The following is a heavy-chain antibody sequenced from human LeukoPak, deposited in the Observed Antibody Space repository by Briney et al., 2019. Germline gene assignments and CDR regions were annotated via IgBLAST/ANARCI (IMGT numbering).Heavy chain of an antibody. CDR2: IYPGDSDT. Sequence: GESLKISCKGSGYSFTSYWIGWVRQMPGKGLEWMGIIYPGDSDTRYSPSFQGQVTISADKSISTAYLQWSSLKASDTAMYCCARGGGFYCSSTSCYSPSTNWFDPWGQGTLVTVSS. J-gene: IGHJ5*02. CDR3: ARGGGFYCSSTSCYSPSTNWFDP. V-gene: IGHV5-51*01. D-gene: IGHD2-2*01. CDR1: GYSFTSYW.